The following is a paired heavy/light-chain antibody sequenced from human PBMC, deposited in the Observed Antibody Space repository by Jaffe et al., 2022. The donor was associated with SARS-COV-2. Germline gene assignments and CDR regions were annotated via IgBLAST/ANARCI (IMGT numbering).Heavy chain of an antibody. Sequence: EVQLVESGGGLVQPGGSLRLSCAASGFTFSRYWMHWVRQAPGKGLVWVSRIYSDGSSTNYADSVKGRFTISRDNAEKTLYLQMNSLRVEDTGVYYCARVISGGSRSIDYWGQGTLVTVSP. CDR2: IYSDGSST. CDR1: GFTFSRYW. J-gene: IGHJ4*02. CDR3: ARVISGGSRSIDY. D-gene: IGHD2-15*01. V-gene: IGHV3-74*01.
Light chain of an antibody. CDR2: AAS. CDR3: QQSDSAPWT. Sequence: DIQMTQSPSSLSASVGDRVTITCRASQSISIYLNWYQQKPGKAPDLLIYAASSLQSGVPSRFSGSGSGTDFTLTISSLQPEDFASYYCQQSDSAPWTFGQGTKVEIK. V-gene: IGKV1-39*01. CDR1: QSISIY. J-gene: IGKJ1*01.